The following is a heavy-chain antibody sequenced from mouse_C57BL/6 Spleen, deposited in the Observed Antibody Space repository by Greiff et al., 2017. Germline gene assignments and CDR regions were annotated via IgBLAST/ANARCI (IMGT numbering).Heavy chain of an antibody. V-gene: IGHV14-2*01. Sequence: EVKVEESGAELVKPGASVKLSCTASGFNIKDYYMHWVKQRTEQGLEWIGRIDPEDGETKYAPKFQGKATITADTSSNTAYLQLSSLTSEDTAVYYCARYSSGRYYYAMDYWGQGTSVTVSS. D-gene: IGHD3-2*02. J-gene: IGHJ4*01. CDR1: GFNIKDYY. CDR2: IDPEDGET. CDR3: ARYSSGRYYYAMDY.